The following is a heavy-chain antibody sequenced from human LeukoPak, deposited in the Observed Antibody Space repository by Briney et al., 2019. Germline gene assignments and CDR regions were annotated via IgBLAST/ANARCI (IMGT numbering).Heavy chain of an antibody. Sequence: PGGSLRLSCAASGFTFDDYAMHWVRQAPGKGLEWVSGISWNSGSIGYADSVKGRFTISRDNAKNSLYLQMNSLRAEDTALYYCAKSAPYYGSGSPPYYFDYWGQGTLVTVSS. V-gene: IGHV3-9*01. CDR1: GFTFDDYA. CDR2: ISWNSGSI. D-gene: IGHD3-10*01. CDR3: AKSAPYYGSGSPPYYFDY. J-gene: IGHJ4*02.